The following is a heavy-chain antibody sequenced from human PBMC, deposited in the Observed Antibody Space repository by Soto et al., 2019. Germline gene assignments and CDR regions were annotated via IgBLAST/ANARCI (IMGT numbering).Heavy chain of an antibody. V-gene: IGHV4-39*01. Sequence: SETLSLTCTVSGVSISSSSYYWGWIRQPPGKGLEWIGSIYYSGSTYYNPSLKSRVTISVDTSKNQFSLKLSSVTAADTAVYYCASHGNYYYYYMDVWGKGTTVTVSS. J-gene: IGHJ6*03. CDR1: GVSISSSSYY. CDR2: IYYSGST. CDR3: ASHGNYYYYYMDV.